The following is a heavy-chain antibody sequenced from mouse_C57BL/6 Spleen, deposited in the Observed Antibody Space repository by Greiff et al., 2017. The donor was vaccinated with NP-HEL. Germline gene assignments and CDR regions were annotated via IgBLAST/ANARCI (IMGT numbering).Heavy chain of an antibody. V-gene: IGHV1-81*01. CDR2: IYPRSGNT. J-gene: IGHJ2*01. Sequence: VQLQESGAELARPGASVKLSCKASGYTFTSYGISWVKQRTGQGLEWIGEIYPRSGNTYYNEKFKGKATLTADKSSSTAYMELRSLTSEDSAVYFCARSGGNYYFDYWGQGTTLTVSS. D-gene: IGHD1-1*02. CDR1: GYTFTSYG. CDR3: ARSGGNYYFDY.